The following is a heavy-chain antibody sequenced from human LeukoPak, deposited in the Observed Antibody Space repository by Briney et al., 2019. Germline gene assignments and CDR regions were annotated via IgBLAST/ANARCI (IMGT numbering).Heavy chain of an antibody. CDR1: GGSISSGSYY. CDR2: IYTSGST. D-gene: IGHD3-22*01. V-gene: IGHV4-61*02. CDR3: ARDVYYYDSSGYHFFDY. J-gene: IGHJ4*02. Sequence: PSETLSLTCTVSGGSISSGSYYWSWIRQPAGKGLEWTGRIYTSGSTNYNPSLKSRVTMSVDTSKNQFSLKLSSVTAADTAVYYCARDVYYYDSSGYHFFDYWGQGTLVTVSS.